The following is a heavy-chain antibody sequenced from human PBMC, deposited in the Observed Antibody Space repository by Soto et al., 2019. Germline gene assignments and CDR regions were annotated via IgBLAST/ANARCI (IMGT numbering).Heavy chain of an antibody. J-gene: IGHJ4*02. V-gene: IGHV1-18*01. CDR2: ISGYNGYT. CDR3: ARDRDYSHTDADIDY. CDR1: GYNFNTYG. D-gene: IGHD3-16*01. Sequence: ASVKVSCKTSGYNFNTYGIIWVRQAPGQGLEWMGWISGYNGYTKYTESLEDRVTLSTDTSTSTAYLELRSLRSGDTALYFCARDRDYSHTDADIDYGGQGTLVTVPS.